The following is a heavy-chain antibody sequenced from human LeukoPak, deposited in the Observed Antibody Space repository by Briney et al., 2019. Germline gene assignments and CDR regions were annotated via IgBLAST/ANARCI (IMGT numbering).Heavy chain of an antibody. CDR1: GFTFNNYW. Sequence: GGSLRLSCVASGFTFNNYWMSWIRQAPGKGLEWVSYISSSGSTIYYADSVKGRFTISRDNAKNSLYLQMNTLRAEDTAVYYCARDIQFYYGSRYFDLWGRGTLVTVSS. D-gene: IGHD3-10*01. V-gene: IGHV3-11*04. CDR3: ARDIQFYYGSRYFDL. J-gene: IGHJ2*01. CDR2: ISSSGSTI.